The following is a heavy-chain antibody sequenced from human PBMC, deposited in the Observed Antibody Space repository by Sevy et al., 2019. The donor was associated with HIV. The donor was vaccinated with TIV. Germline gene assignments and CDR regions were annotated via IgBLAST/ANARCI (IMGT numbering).Heavy chain of an antibody. CDR3: AKTVSIVPTGNPLDS. CDR2: IWYDGSKK. V-gene: IGHV3-30*02. D-gene: IGHD1-26*01. Sequence: GGSLRLSCAASGFSFSDFGMHWVRLAPGKGLEWLTLIWYDGSKKYYADSVKGRFTISRDNSRNTLYLQMNSLRAEDAVFYYCAKTVSIVPTGNPLDSWGQGTLVTVSS. J-gene: IGHJ4*02. CDR1: GFSFSDFG.